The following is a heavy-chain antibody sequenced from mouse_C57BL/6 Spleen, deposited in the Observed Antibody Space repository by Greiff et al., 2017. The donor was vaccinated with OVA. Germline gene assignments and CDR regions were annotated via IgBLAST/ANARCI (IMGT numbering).Heavy chain of an antibody. V-gene: IGHV1-9*01. CDR1: GYTFTGYW. D-gene: IGHD1-1*01. CDR2: LLPGSGST. Sequence: QVQLQQSGAELMKPGASVKLSCKATGYTFTGYWIEWVKQRPGHGLEWIGELLPGSGSTNYNEKFKGKATFTADTCSNTASMQLSSLTTEDSAISYCARPLSTTVVGGCYAMDYWGQGTSVTVSS. CDR3: ARPLSTTVVGGCYAMDY. J-gene: IGHJ4*01.